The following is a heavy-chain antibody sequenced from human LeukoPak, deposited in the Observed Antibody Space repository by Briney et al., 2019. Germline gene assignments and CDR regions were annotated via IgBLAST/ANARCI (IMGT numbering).Heavy chain of an antibody. CDR1: GTSISNYH. J-gene: IGHJ6*03. Sequence: SETLSLTCSVSGTSISNYHWSWIRQPAGKGLEWLGRIYTSGFTKYNPSLLSRVTISVDKSNNQVSLNLSSVTAGDTAVYYCARDTYGDNPHPDYYYMDVWGTGTTVTVSS. CDR3: ARDTYGDNPHPDYYYMDV. D-gene: IGHD4-17*01. CDR2: IYTSGFT. V-gene: IGHV4-4*07.